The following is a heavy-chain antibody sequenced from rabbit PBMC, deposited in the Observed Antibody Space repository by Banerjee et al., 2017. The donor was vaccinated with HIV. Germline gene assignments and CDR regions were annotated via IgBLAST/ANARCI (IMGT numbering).Heavy chain of an antibody. D-gene: IGHD4-2*01. CDR2: IYAGSSGST. CDR1: GFSFSSSYY. J-gene: IGHJ6*01. Sequence: QSLEESGGDLVKPGASLTLTCTASGFSFSSSYYMCWVRQAPGKGLEWIACIYAGSSGSTYYASWAKGRFTISKTSSTTVTLQMTSLTAADTATYFCARGAYSGDGFGFWGPGTLVTVS. CDR3: ARGAYSGDGFGF. V-gene: IGHV1S40*01.